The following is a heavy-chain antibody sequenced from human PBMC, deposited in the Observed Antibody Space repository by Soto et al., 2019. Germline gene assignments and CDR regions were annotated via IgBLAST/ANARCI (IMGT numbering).Heavy chain of an antibody. D-gene: IGHD3-22*01. CDR2: IKSKTDGGTT. Sequence: GESLKISCAASGFTFSNAWMSWVRQAPGKGLEWVGRIKSKTDGGTTDYAAPVKGRFTISRDDSKNTLYLQMNSLKTEDTAVYYCTTDLWYYYDSSGYQLFDYWGQGTLVTVSS. V-gene: IGHV3-15*01. CDR3: TTDLWYYYDSSGYQLFDY. J-gene: IGHJ4*02. CDR1: GFTFSNAW.